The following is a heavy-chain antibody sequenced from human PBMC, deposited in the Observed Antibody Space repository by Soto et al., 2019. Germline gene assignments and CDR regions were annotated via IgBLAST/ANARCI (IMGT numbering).Heavy chain of an antibody. CDR1: GYSFTNYG. CDR3: AREMAGLGGEYDY. CDR2: ISGYNGNT. V-gene: IGHV1-18*01. J-gene: IGHJ4*02. Sequence: QVQLVQSGAEVKNPGASVKVSCKASGYSFTNYGVGWVRQAPGQGLEWMGWISGYNGNTNYAEKVQGRVTLTTDTSRSTAYMALRSLRYDDTAVYYCAREMAGLGGEYDYWGQGTLVTVSS. D-gene: IGHD3-16*01.